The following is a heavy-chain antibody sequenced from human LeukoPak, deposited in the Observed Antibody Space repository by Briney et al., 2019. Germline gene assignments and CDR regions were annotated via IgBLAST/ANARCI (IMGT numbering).Heavy chain of an antibody. Sequence: SETLSLTCSVPGGSISRHYWSWIRQPPGKGLEWIGYISYSGSTRYNPSFQSRVTIPMEMSKTHFSLKLTSVTAADTAVYYCARLLNNDNSGDPDTFDMWGPGTMVTVSS. D-gene: IGHD3-22*01. CDR3: ARLLNNDNSGDPDTFDM. V-gene: IGHV4-59*08. CDR2: ISYSGST. J-gene: IGHJ3*02. CDR1: GGSISRHY.